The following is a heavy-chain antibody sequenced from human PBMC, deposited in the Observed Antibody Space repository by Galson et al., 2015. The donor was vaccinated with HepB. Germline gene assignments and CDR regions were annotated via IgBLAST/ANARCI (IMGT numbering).Heavy chain of an antibody. V-gene: IGHV3-30-3*01. CDR2: MSNDGSNE. CDR3: ARTTDSSGYYYYVY. D-gene: IGHD3-22*01. J-gene: IGHJ4*02. Sequence: SLRLSCAASGFTFSSYALHWVRKAPGKGLQWVAFMSNDGSNEYYADSVKGRFTISRDNSKNTLYLQMNSLRAEDTAVYYCARTTDSSGYYYYVYWGQGTLVTVSS. CDR1: GFTFSSYA.